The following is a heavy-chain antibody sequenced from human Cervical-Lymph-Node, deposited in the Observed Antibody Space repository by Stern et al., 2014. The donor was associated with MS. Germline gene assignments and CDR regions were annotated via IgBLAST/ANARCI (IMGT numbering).Heavy chain of an antibody. V-gene: IGHV1-69*14. J-gene: IGHJ4*02. CDR3: ARDSGSSWYEGYFDY. Sequence: QDQLVQSGAEVKKPGSSVKVSCKASGGTFSSYAISWVRQAPGQGLAWMGGIIPIFGTADYAQKFQGRVTITADKSTNTVYMKLSSLRSEDTAVYYCARDSGSSWYEGYFDYWGQGTLVTVSS. D-gene: IGHD6-13*01. CDR1: GGTFSSYA. CDR2: IIPIFGTA.